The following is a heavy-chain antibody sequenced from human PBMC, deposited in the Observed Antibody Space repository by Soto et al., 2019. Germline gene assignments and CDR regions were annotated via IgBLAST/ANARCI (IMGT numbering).Heavy chain of an antibody. CDR3: ARVTSGYSYGKYYFDY. D-gene: IGHD5-18*01. V-gene: IGHV4-34*01. J-gene: IGHJ4*02. CDR2: INHSGST. CDR1: GGSFSGYY. Sequence: QVQLQQWGAGLLKPSETLSLTCAVYGGSFSGYYWSWIRQPPGKGLEWIGEINHSGSTNYNPSLKSRVTISVDTSKNQFSLKLSSVTAADTAVYYCARVTSGYSYGKYYFDYWGQGTLVTVSS.